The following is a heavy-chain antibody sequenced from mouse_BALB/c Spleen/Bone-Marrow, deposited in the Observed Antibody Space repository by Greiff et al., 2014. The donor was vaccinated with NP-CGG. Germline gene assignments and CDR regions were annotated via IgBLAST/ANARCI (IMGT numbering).Heavy chain of an antibody. CDR1: GYSFTGYY. CDR3: SRDAMDY. Sequence: VHVKQSGPDLVRPGASVKISCKASGYSFTGYYMYWVKQSHGKSLEWIGRLNPNNGGNSYNQKFKGKAILTVDKSSSTAYMELRSLTSEDSAVYYCSRDAMDYWGQGTSVTVSS. CDR2: LNPNNGGN. J-gene: IGHJ4*01. V-gene: IGHV1-26*01.